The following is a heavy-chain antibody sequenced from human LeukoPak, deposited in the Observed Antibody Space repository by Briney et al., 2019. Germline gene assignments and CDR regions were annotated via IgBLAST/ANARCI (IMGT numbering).Heavy chain of an antibody. J-gene: IGHJ4*02. CDR2: ISAYNGNT. CDR3: ARDLRSGWYSDY. CDR1: GYTFTSYG. V-gene: IGHV1-18*04. Sequence: GASVKVSCKASGYTFTSYGISWVRQAPGQGLEWMGWISAYNGNTNYAQKLQGRVTMTTDTSTSTAYMELRSLRAEDTAVYYCARDLRSGWYSDYWGQGTLVTVSS. D-gene: IGHD6-19*01.